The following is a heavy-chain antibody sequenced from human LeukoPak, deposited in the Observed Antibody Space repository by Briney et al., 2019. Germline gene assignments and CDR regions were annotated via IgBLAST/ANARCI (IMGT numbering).Heavy chain of an antibody. CDR1: GFTYRYYA. V-gene: IGHV3-23*01. D-gene: IGHD2-8*01. CDR3: ARNAADCTTSACYDS. Sequence: LSGGSLRLSCAASGFTYRYYAMTWVRQAPGKGLEWVSVVTGNGDTTYYADSLKGRFTISRDNSRNTLYLQMNSLRAEDTAVYHCARNAADCTTSACYDSWGQGTLVTVSS. J-gene: IGHJ4*02. CDR2: VTGNGDTT.